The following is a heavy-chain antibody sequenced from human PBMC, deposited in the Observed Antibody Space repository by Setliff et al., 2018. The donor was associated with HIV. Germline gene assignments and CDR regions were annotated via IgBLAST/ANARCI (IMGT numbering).Heavy chain of an antibody. V-gene: IGHV4-59*01. Sequence: RDPPGEGLEWIGYIYYSGSTNYNPSLKSRVTISVATSKNQFSLKLNSVTTAETAVYYCARSRTSSGYYGVTGYGMDVWGQGTTVTVSS. CDR2: IYYSGST. CDR3: ARSRTSSGYYGVTGYGMDV. J-gene: IGHJ6*02. D-gene: IGHD3-22*01.